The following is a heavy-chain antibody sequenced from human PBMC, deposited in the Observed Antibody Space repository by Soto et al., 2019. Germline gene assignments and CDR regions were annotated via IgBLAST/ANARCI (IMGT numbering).Heavy chain of an antibody. CDR3: ARAPGDLAYYFDY. D-gene: IGHD7-27*01. CDR2: IYHSGST. J-gene: IGHJ4*02. CDR1: AYSISSGYS. Sequence: KAXESLSLTCAVSAYSISSGYSWCWIRQSPGKGLEWIGSIYHSGSTYYNPSLKSRVTISLDTSKNQVSLKMSSVTAADTAVYYCARAPGDLAYYFDYWGQGIPVTVYS. V-gene: IGHV4-38-2*01.